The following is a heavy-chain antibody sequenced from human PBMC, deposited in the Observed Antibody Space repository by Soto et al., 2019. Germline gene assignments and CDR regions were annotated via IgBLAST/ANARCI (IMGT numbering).Heavy chain of an antibody. V-gene: IGHV4-61*01. CDR3: ATEGQYDFWSGYSHYYYYGMDV. CDR1: GGSVSSGSYY. CDR2: IYYSGST. Sequence: SETLSLTCTVSGGSVSSGSYYWSWIRQPPGKGLEWIGYIYYSGSTNYNPSLKSRVTISVDTSKNQFSLKLSSVTAADTAVYYCATEGQYDFWSGYSHYYYYGMDVWGQGTTVTVSS. D-gene: IGHD3-3*01. J-gene: IGHJ6*02.